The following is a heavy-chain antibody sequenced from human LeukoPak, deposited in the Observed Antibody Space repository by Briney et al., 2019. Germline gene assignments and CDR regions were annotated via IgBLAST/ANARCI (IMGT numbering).Heavy chain of an antibody. J-gene: IGHJ5*02. D-gene: IGHD3-10*01. V-gene: IGHV4-38-2*02. CDR2: IYHSGST. CDR1: GYSISSGYY. CDR3: ARDVYGSGTPGDP. Sequence: PSETLSLTCTVSGYSISSGYYWGWIRQPPGKGLEWIGSIYHSGSTYYNPSLKSRVTISVDTSKNQFFLKLSSVTAADTAVYYCARDVYGSGTPGDPWGQGTLVTVSS.